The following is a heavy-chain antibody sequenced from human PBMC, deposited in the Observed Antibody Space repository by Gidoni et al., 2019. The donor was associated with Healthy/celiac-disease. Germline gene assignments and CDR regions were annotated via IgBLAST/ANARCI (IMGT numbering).Heavy chain of an antibody. V-gene: IGHV3-21*01. CDR1: GFTFSSYS. Sequence: EVQLVESGGGLVKPGGSLRLSCAASGFTFSSYSMNWVRQAPGKGLGWVSSISSSSSYIYYADSVKGRFTISRDNAKNSLYLQMNSLRAEDTAVYYCARGRDYSNFIDYWGQGTLVTVSS. J-gene: IGHJ4*02. CDR2: ISSSSSYI. CDR3: ARGRDYSNFIDY. D-gene: IGHD4-4*01.